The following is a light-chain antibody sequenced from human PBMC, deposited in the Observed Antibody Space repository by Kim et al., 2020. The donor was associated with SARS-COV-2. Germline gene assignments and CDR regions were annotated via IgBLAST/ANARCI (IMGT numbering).Light chain of an antibody. J-gene: IGKJ4*01. Sequence: EIVMTQSPATLSVSPGERATLSCRASQSVSSNLAWYQQEPGQAPRLLIYGASTRATGIPARFSGSGSGTEFTLTISSLQSEDFAVYYCQQYNNWPRTFGGGTKVDIK. CDR3: QQYNNWPRT. CDR1: QSVSSN. V-gene: IGKV3-15*01. CDR2: GAS.